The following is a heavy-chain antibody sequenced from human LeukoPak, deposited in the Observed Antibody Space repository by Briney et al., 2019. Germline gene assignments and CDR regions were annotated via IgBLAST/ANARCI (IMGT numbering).Heavy chain of an antibody. V-gene: IGHV3-7*01. CDR2: IQKDGSEK. J-gene: IGHJ4*02. CDR1: GLAFSRFW. D-gene: IGHD1-26*01. Sequence: GGSLRHSCAASGLAFSRFWMSWVRQAPGKGLEWVANIQKDGSEKYYVDSVKDRFTISRDNAKNTLYLQMNSLRAEDTAVYYCARDSARHSGSYYGYWGQGTLVTVSS. CDR3: ARDSARHSGSYYGY.